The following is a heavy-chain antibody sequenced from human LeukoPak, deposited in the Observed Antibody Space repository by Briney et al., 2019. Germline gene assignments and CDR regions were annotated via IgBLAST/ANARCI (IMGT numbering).Heavy chain of an antibody. D-gene: IGHD3-22*01. CDR3: ARESSYYYDSSGYSFFDY. CDR1: GGSISSSSYY. V-gene: IGHV4-39*07. CDR2: IYYSGST. J-gene: IGHJ4*02. Sequence: SETLSLTCTVSGGSISSSSYYWGWIRQPPGKGLEWIGSIYYSGSTYYNPSLKSRVTISVDTSKNQFSLKLSSVTAADTAVYYCARESSYYYDSSGYSFFDYWGQGTLVTVSS.